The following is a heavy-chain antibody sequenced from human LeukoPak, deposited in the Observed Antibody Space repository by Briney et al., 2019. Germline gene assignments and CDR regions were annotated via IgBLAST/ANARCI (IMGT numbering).Heavy chain of an antibody. Sequence: SETLSLTCAVYGVSFSGYYWSWIRQPPGKGLEWIGEINHSGSTNYNPSLESQVTISVDTSNNQFSLKLSSVTAADAAVYYCARGPKSNNLPPRNYYYGMDVWGKGTTVTVSS. CDR1: GVSFSGYY. CDR2: INHSGST. J-gene: IGHJ6*04. V-gene: IGHV4-34*01. CDR3: ARGPKSNNLPPRNYYYGMDV. D-gene: IGHD1-1*01.